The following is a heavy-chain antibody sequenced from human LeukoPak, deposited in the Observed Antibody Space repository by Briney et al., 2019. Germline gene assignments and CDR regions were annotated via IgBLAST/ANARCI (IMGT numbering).Heavy chain of an antibody. D-gene: IGHD1-26*01. CDR1: GFTFSSYA. J-gene: IGHJ4*02. V-gene: IGHV3-23*01. CDR2: ISSSGGST. CDR3: TSPGSRVDY. Sequence: GGSLRLSCAASGFTFSSYAMSWVRQAPGKGLEWVSGISSSGGSTYYADSVKGRFTISRDNSKNTLYLQMNSLRAEDTAVYYCTSPGSRVDYWGQGTLVTVSS.